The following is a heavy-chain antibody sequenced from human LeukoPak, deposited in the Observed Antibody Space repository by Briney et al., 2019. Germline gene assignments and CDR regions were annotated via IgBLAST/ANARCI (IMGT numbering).Heavy chain of an antibody. CDR1: GFTFSSYW. D-gene: IGHD2-2*01. CDR2: IKQDGSEK. J-gene: IGHJ5*02. Sequence: GGSLRLSCAASGFTFSSYWMSWVRQAPGKGLEWVAHIKQDGSEKYYVDSVKGRFTISRGNAKNSLYLQMNSLRAEDTAVYYCARGAHCSSTSCLLYNWFDPWGQGTLVTVSS. V-gene: IGHV3-7*03. CDR3: ARGAHCSSTSCLLYNWFDP.